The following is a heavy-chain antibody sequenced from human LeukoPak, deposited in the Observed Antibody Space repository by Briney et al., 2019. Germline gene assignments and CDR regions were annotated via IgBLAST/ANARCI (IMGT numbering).Heavy chain of an antibody. J-gene: IGHJ5*02. CDR2: FDPEDGET. D-gene: IGHD6-13*01. V-gene: IGHV1-24*01. CDR3: ATEVTRGQQLVPRYWFDP. CDR1: GYTLTELS. Sequence: ASVKVSCKVSGYTLTELSMHWVRQAPGKGLEWMGGFDPEDGETIYAQKFQGRVTMTEDTSTDTAYMELSSLRSEDTAVYYCATEVTRGQQLVPRYWFDPWGQGTLVTVSS.